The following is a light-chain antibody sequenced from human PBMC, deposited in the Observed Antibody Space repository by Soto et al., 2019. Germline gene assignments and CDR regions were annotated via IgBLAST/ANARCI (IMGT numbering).Light chain of an antibody. V-gene: IGKV1-5*03. CDR2: RAS. CDR1: ESVSNA. Sequence: DIQMTQFPSTLSASVGDRVTITCRASESVSNALAWYQQQPGKARRLLIYRASSLGNDEPSRFSGSGSGTEFTLTISSLRPDDFATYYGQQYNSYSPFTFGQGTKVEI. CDR3: QQYNSYSPFT. J-gene: IGKJ2*01.